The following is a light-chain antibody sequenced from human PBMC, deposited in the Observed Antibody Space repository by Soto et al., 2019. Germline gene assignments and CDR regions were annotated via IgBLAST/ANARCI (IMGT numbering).Light chain of an antibody. J-gene: IGLJ2*01. CDR2: RIA. CDR3: QVWDSSTPVV. Sequence: SCELTQPLSVSVALGQTARITCGGNNIASKNVHWYQQKPGQAPVLVIYRIANRPSGIPERFSGSNSGNTATLTISRAQVGDEADYYCQVWDSSTPVVLGGGTKLTVL. V-gene: IGLV3-9*01. CDR1: NIASKN.